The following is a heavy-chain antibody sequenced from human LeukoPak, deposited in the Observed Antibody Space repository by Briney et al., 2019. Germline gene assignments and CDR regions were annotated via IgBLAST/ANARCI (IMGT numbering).Heavy chain of an antibody. CDR2: IIPIFGTA. J-gene: IGHJ4*02. D-gene: IGHD2-21*02. CDR1: GGTFSSYA. V-gene: IGHV1-69*05. Sequence: SVKVSCKASGGTFSSYAISWVRQAPGQGLEWMGRIIPIFGTANYAQKFQGRVTITTDESTSTAYMELSSLRSEDTAVYYCARDKVYCGGDCYSTYYFDYWGLGTLVTVSS. CDR3: ARDKVYCGGDCYSTYYFDY.